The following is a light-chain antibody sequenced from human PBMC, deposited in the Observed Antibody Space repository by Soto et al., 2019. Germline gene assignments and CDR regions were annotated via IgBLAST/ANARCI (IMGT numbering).Light chain of an antibody. J-gene: IGLJ2*01. Sequence: QSVLTQPPSVSGAPGQRVTISCTGSSSNIGAGYDVHWYQQLPGTAPKLLIYGNNNRPSGVPDRFSGSKSGTSASLAITGLQAEDEADYYCQSYDSSLSCSVFRGGTKLTVL. V-gene: IGLV1-40*01. CDR3: QSYDSSLSCSV. CDR1: SSNIGAGYD. CDR2: GNN.